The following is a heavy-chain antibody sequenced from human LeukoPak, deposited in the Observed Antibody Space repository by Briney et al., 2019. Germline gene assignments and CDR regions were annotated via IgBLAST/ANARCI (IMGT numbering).Heavy chain of an antibody. Sequence: ASVTVSCRASGYTFTGYYMHWVRQAPGQGLEWMGWINPNSGGTNYAQNFQGRVTMTRDTSISTAYMELSRLRSDDTAVYYCAKNYDSSGYCDYWGQGTLVTVSS. CDR1: GYTFTGYY. J-gene: IGHJ4*02. CDR2: INPNSGGT. V-gene: IGHV1-2*02. D-gene: IGHD3-22*01. CDR3: AKNYDSSGYCDY.